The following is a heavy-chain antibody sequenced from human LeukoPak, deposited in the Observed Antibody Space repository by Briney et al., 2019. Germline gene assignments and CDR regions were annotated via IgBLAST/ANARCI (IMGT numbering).Heavy chain of an antibody. Sequence: SETLSLTCTVSGGSISNYCWSWIRQPPGKGLEWIGYISHSGSTNYSPSLKSRVTISLDTSKNQFSLKLSSVTAADTAVYYCAGHHPRNTVDFWGQGTLVTVSS. J-gene: IGHJ4*02. CDR1: GGSISNYC. CDR3: AGHHPRNTVDF. D-gene: IGHD2/OR15-2a*01. CDR2: ISHSGST. V-gene: IGHV4-59*08.